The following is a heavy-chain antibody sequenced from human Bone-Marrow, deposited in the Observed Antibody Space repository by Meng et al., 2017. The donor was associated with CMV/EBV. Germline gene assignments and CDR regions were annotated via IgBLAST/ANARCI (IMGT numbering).Heavy chain of an antibody. D-gene: IGHD7-27*01. CDR2: MNPNSGNT. CDR3: ATNPVGNWDRYYYYYGMDV. CDR1: GYTFTSYD. J-gene: IGHJ6*02. V-gene: IGHV1-8*01. Sequence: ASVKVSCKASGYTFTSYDIHWVQQATGQGLEWMGWMNPNSGNTGYAQKFQGRVTMTRNTSISTAYMELSSLRSEDTAVYYCATNPVGNWDRYYYYYGMDVWGQGTTVTVSS.